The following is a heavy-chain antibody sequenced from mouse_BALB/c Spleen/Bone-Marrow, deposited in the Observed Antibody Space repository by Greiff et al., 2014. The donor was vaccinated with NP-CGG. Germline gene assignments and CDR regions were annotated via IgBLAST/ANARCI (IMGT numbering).Heavy chain of an antibody. CDR1: GFTIKDNF. V-gene: IGHV14-3*02. CDR2: IDPASGNT. J-gene: IGHJ3*01. Sequence: VQLQQSGADLVKPGASVKLSCTTSGFTIKDNFMHWVKQRPEQGLEWIGMIDPASGNTKYDPKFQGKATITADTSSNKVSLQLSGLTSEDTAVYYCAHDAPFTYWGQGTLVTVSA. CDR3: AHDAPFTY. D-gene: IGHD2-3*01.